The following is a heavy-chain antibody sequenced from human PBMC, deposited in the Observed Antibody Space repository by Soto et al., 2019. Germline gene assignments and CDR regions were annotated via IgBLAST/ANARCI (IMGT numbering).Heavy chain of an antibody. CDR3: ARLNYYGSGSYYGAFDI. D-gene: IGHD3-10*01. Sequence: SETLSLTCTVSGGSISSYYWSWIRQPPGKGLEWIGYIYYSGSTNYNPSLKSRVTISVDTSKNQFSLKLSSVTAADTAVYYCARLNYYGSGSYYGAFDIWGQGTMVTVSS. CDR2: IYYSGST. CDR1: GGSISSYY. J-gene: IGHJ3*02. V-gene: IGHV4-59*08.